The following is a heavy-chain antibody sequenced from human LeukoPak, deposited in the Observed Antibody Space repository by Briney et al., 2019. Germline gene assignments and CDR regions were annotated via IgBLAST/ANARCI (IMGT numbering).Heavy chain of an antibody. Sequence: SETLSLTCTVSGGSISSYYWSWIRQTPGQVPEWIGYIYYSGGTNYNPSLKSRVTISVDTSKKRFSLKLTSVTAADTAVYYRARIMDTAWGMDVWGQGTTVTVSS. D-gene: IGHD2-8*01. CDR3: ARIMDTAWGMDV. J-gene: IGHJ6*02. V-gene: IGHV4-59*01. CDR2: IYYSGGT. CDR1: GGSISSYY.